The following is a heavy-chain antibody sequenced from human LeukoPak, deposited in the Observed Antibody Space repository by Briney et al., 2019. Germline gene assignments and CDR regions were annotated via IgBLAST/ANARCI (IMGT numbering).Heavy chain of an antibody. CDR3: ARYRAFDI. CDR1: GGSISHYY. J-gene: IGHJ3*02. Sequence: NSSETLSLTCAVYGGSISHYYWSWIRQSPGKGLECIGEINHSGSTNYNPSLKSRVTISVDTSKNQFSLKLSSVTAADTAVYYCARYRAFDIWGQGTMVTVSS. CDR2: INHSGST. V-gene: IGHV4-34*01.